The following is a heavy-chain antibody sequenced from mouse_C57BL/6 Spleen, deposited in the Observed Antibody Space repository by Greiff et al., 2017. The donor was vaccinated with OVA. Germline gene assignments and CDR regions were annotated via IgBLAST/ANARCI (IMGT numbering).Heavy chain of an antibody. CDR1: GYTFTDYE. CDR3: TRSAYGNSFDY. CDR2: IDPETGGT. D-gene: IGHD2-1*01. V-gene: IGHV1-15*01. J-gene: IGHJ2*01. Sequence: VQLQESGAELVRPGASVTLSCKASGYTFTDYEMHWVKQTPVHGLEWIGAIDPETGGTAYNQKFKGKAILTADKSSSTAYMELRSLTSEDSAVYYCTRSAYGNSFDYWGQGTTLTVSS.